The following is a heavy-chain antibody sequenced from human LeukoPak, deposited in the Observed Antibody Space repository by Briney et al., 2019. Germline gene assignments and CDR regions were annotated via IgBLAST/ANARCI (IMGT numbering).Heavy chain of an antibody. CDR3: ARLGPHGSGTYYFFDY. CDR1: GYTFTNYA. V-gene: IGHV1-2*06. D-gene: IGHD3-10*01. J-gene: IGHJ4*02. Sequence: GASVQVACEASGYTFTNYAITWVRQAPGQGLEWVGRIDPNTGDTIYAQNFQGRVTVTSATSISTAYMELSRLTSDDTAVYFCARLGPHGSGTYYFFDYWGQGTLVTVSS. CDR2: IDPNTGDT.